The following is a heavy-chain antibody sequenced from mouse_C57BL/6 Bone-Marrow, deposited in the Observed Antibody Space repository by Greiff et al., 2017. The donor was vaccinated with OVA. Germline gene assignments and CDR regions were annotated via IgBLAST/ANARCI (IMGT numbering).Heavy chain of an antibody. J-gene: IGHJ2*01. CDR1: GFTFSSYG. CDR2: ISSGGSYT. D-gene: IGHD4-1*01. CDR3: ARPGYYFDY. V-gene: IGHV5-6*02. Sequence: EVKLVESGGDLVKPGGSLKLSCAASGFTFSSYGMSWVRQTPDKRLGWVATISSGGSYTYYPDSVKGRFTISRDNAKNTLYLQMSSLKSEDTAMYYCARPGYYFDYWGQGTTLTVSS.